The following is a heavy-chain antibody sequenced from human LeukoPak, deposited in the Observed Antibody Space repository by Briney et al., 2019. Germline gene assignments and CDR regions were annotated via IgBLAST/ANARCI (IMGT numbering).Heavy chain of an antibody. V-gene: IGHV3-23*01. CDR1: GFTFNHYA. CDR3: ARDRVPYENSHYYWAFDY. J-gene: IGHJ4*02. Sequence: GGSLRLSCTASGFTFNHYAMSWVRQAPGKGLECVASINHLGHTFYADSVKGRFTISRDNSKNTLYLQMNSLRDEDTAVYYCARDRVPYENSHYYWAFDYWGQGTLVTVSS. D-gene: IGHD3-22*01. CDR2: INHLGHT.